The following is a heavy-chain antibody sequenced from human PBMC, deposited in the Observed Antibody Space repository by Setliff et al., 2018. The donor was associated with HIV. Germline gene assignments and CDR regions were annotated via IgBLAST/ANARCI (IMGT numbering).Heavy chain of an antibody. CDR1: GGSFSGHY. CDR2: IDHTGST. CDR3: ARGFYSRF. V-gene: IGHV4-34*01. Sequence: SETLSLTCAVYGGSFSGHYWSWIRQPPGKGLDWIGEIDHTGSTNYNPSLKSRVTISVDTSKNQFSLKLSSVTAADTAVYYCARGFYSRFWGQGTLVTV. J-gene: IGHJ4*02. D-gene: IGHD2-15*01.